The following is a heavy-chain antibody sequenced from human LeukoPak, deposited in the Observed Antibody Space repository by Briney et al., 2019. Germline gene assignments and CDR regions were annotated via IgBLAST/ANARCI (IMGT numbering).Heavy chain of an antibody. J-gene: IGHJ6*02. CDR3: ARDSRVVPAAMDGYYYYGMDV. V-gene: IGHV1-18*01. CDR2: ISAYNGNT. Sequence: ASVKVSCKASGYTFTSYGISWVRQAPEQGLEWMGWISAYNGNTNYAQKLQGRVTMTTDTSTSTAYMELRSLRSDDTAVYYCARDSRVVPAAMDGYYYYGMDVWGQGTTVTVSS. D-gene: IGHD2-2*01. CDR1: GYTFTSYG.